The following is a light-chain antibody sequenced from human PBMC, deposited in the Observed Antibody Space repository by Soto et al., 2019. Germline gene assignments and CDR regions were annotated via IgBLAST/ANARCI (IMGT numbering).Light chain of an antibody. CDR3: QHGGT. CDR1: QSVSNY. Sequence: EIVLTQSPATLSLSPGERATVSCRASQSVSNYLGWYQQKPGQAPRLLIYDASNRATGIPARFSGSGSGTDFTLNISSLEPEDFEVYYCQHGGTFGQGTRLEIK. V-gene: IGKV3-11*01. J-gene: IGKJ5*01. CDR2: DAS.